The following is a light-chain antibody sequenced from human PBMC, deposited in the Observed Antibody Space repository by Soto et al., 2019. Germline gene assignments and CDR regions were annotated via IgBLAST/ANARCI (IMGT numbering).Light chain of an antibody. CDR1: QSVSSSY. J-gene: IGKJ1*01. CDR2: GAS. V-gene: IGKV3-20*01. Sequence: EIVLTQSPGTLSLSPGERATLSCRASQSVSSSYLAWYQQKPGQAPRLLFYGASSRATGVPDRFSGSGSGTDFTLTISRLEPEDFAVYYCQQYDNSPWTFGQGTKVDIK. CDR3: QQYDNSPWT.